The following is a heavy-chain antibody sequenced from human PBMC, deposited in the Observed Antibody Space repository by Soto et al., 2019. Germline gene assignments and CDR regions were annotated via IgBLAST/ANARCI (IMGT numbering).Heavy chain of an antibody. CDR3: ARGDRGAFDL. CDR2: IYSDGTST. CDR1: GFTCDYYW. V-gene: IGHV3-74*01. D-gene: IGHD1-26*01. Sequence: EVQLVESGGGLVQPGESLRLSCAASGFTCDYYWMHWVRQAPGKGLVWVSRIYSDGTSTTYADSVKGRFTISRDNAKNTVSLQMNSLRADDTAVYYCARGDRGAFDLWGQGTVVTVSS. J-gene: IGHJ3*01.